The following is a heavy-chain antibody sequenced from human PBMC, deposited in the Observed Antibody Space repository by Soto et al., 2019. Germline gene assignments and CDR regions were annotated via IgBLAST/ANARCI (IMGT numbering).Heavy chain of an antibody. CDR3: ARDLETNNWFDP. Sequence: GGSLRLSCAASGFTFSDYYMSWIRQAPGKGLEWVSYISSSGNTIYYADSVKGRFTISRDNAKNSLYLQMNSLRAEDTAVYYCARDLETNNWFDPWGQGTLVTVS. J-gene: IGHJ5*02. CDR1: GFTFSDYY. CDR2: ISSSGNTI. V-gene: IGHV3-11*01.